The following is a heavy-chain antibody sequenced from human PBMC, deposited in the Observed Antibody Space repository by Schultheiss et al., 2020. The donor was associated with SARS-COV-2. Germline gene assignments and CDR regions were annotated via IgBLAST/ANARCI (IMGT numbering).Heavy chain of an antibody. CDR3: ARDLGSSAGALKLFDY. V-gene: IGHV3-23*01. CDR1: GFTFSSYA. D-gene: IGHD6-19*01. CDR2: ISGSGGST. J-gene: IGHJ4*02. Sequence: GGSLRLSCAASGFTFSSYAMSWVRQAPGKGLEWVSAISGSGGSTYYADSVKGRFTISRDNSKNSLYLQMNSLRAEDTAVYYCARDLGSSAGALKLFDYWGQGTLVTVSS.